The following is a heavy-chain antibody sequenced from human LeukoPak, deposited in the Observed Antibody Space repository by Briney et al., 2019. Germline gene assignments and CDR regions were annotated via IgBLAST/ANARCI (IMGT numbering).Heavy chain of an antibody. Sequence: SETLSLTRTVSGASLTTDTYYWGWIRQPPGKGLEWIGSISNSGTTYSNPSLKNRVFISRDTSRNQFSLSLIAVTAADTAVYYCARRPHEVTSSLDIDYWGQGTRVTVSS. D-gene: IGHD2-21*02. V-gene: IGHV4-39*01. J-gene: IGHJ4*02. CDR2: ISNSGTT. CDR3: ARRPHEVTSSLDIDY. CDR1: GASLTTDTYY.